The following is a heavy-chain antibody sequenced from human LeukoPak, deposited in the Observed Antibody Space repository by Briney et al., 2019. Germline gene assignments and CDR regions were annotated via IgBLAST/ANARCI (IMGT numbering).Heavy chain of an antibody. J-gene: IGHJ6*03. CDR1: GFTFSNYA. D-gene: IGHD1-26*01. V-gene: IGHV3-23*01. Sequence: GGSLRLSCAASGFTFSNYAMNWVRQAPGKGLEWVSGISGSGGSTYYVDSVKGRFTISRDNAKNSLYLQMNSLRAEDTAVYYCARVGFSGSYFYYYYYMDVWGKGTTVTISS. CDR2: ISGSGGST. CDR3: ARVGFSGSYFYYYYYMDV.